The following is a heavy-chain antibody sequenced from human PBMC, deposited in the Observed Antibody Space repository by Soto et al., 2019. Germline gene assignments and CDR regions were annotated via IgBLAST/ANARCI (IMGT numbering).Heavy chain of an antibody. CDR3: ARETGTSSLYGMDV. D-gene: IGHD2-2*01. V-gene: IGHV4-59*01. CDR1: GGSITNYY. J-gene: IGHJ6*02. CDR2: IYYSGST. Sequence: QVQLQESGPGLVKPLGTLSLTCTVSGGSITNYYWSWIRQPPGKGLEWIGHIYYSGSTNYNASLKSRVTISVDASNNQISLSLNSVTAADTAVYYCARETGTSSLYGMDVWGQGTTVTVSS.